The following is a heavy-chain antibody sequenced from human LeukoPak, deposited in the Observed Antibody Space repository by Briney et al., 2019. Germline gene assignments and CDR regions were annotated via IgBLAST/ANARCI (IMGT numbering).Heavy chain of an antibody. CDR1: GGSISSGSYY. CDR3: ARHRNYSLLDY. CDR2: IYYSGST. Sequence: SQTLSLTCTVSGGSISSGSYYWSWIRQPPGKGLEWIGYIYYSGSTNYNPSLKSRVTISVDTSKNQFSLKLSSVTAADTAVYYCARHRNYSLLDYWGQGTLVTVSS. D-gene: IGHD1-14*01. V-gene: IGHV4-61*01. J-gene: IGHJ4*02.